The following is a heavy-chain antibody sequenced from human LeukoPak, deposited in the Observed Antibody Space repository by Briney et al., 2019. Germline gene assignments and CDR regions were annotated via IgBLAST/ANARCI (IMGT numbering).Heavy chain of an antibody. CDR2: IWDGGSNE. V-gene: IGHV3-33*01. D-gene: IGHD3-22*01. CDR1: GFTFRNYC. Sequence: GGSLRLSCAASGFTFRNYCMHWVRQGPGKGVGGGAGIWDGGSNENYADSVMGRFRISRDNSKNTLYLQMNSLRTEDTAVYYCARGNYYYDSSASVHYDGMDVWGQGTTVTVSS. J-gene: IGHJ6*02. CDR3: ARGNYYYDSSASVHYDGMDV.